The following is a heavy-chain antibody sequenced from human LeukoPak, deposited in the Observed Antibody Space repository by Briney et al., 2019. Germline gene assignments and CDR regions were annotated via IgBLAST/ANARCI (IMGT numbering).Heavy chain of an antibody. Sequence: GGSLRLSCSASGFTFSSYAMHWVRQAPGKGLEYVSATSSNGGSTYYADSVKGRFTISRDNSKNTLYLQMSSLRAEDTAVYYCVAGYSSSWSYFDYWGQGTLFTVSS. CDR2: TSSNGGST. J-gene: IGHJ4*02. CDR3: VAGYSSSWSYFDY. D-gene: IGHD6-13*01. CDR1: GFTFSSYA. V-gene: IGHV3-64D*09.